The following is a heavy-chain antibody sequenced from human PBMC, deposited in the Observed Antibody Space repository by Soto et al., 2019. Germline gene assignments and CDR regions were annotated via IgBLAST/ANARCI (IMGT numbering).Heavy chain of an antibody. V-gene: IGHV1-2*04. CDR1: GYTFTGYY. D-gene: IGHD3-22*01. J-gene: IGHJ4*02. CDR2: INPNSGGT. CDR3: ARVIIRYDNVFDY. Sequence: ASVKVSCKASGYTFTGYYMHWVRQAPGQGLEWMGWINPNSGGTNYAQKFQGWVTMTRDTSISTAYMELSRLRSDDTAVYYCARVIIRYDNVFDYWGQGTLVSVSS.